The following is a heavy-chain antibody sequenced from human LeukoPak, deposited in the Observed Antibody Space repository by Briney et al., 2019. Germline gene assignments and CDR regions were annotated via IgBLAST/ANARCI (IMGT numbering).Heavy chain of an antibody. Sequence: GGTLRLSCAASGFTFSSYSMSWVRQAPGKGLEWVSAISSSSTYIYYPDSVKGRSTISRDNAKNSLYLQMNSLRAEDTVFYYWARLCGAYVPFDYWGQGTLVTVSS. CDR2: ISSSSTYI. D-gene: IGHD2-21*01. V-gene: IGHV3-21*01. CDR1: GFTFSSYS. CDR3: ARLCGAYVPFDY. J-gene: IGHJ4*02.